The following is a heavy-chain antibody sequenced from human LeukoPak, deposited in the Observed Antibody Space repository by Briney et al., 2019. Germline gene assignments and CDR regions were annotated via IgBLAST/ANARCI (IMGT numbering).Heavy chain of an antibody. CDR3: AKDSSGSYVYYFDY. Sequence: GGSLRLSCAASGFTFSSYAMSWVRHAPGKGLEWVSAISGSGGSTYYADSVKGRFTISRDNSKNTLYLQMNSLRAEDTAVYYCAKDSSGSYVYYFDYWGQGTLVTVSS. J-gene: IGHJ4*02. CDR2: ISGSGGST. D-gene: IGHD1-26*01. CDR1: GFTFSSYA. V-gene: IGHV3-23*01.